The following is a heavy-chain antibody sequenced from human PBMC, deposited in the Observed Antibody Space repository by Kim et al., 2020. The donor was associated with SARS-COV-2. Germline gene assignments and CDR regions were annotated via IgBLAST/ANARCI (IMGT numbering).Heavy chain of an antibody. J-gene: IGHJ4*02. V-gene: IGHV3-21*01. CDR3: ASDGIIAAAGFDY. CDR2: ISSSSSYI. Sequence: GGSLRLSCAASGFTFSSYSMNWVRQAPGKGLEWVSSISSSSSYIYYADSVKGRFTISRDNAKNSLYLQMNSLRAEDTAVYYCASDGIIAAAGFDYWGQGTLVTVSS. D-gene: IGHD6-13*01. CDR1: GFTFSSYS.